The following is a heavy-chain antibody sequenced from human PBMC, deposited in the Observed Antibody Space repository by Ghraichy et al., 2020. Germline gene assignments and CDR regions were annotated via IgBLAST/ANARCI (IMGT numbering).Heavy chain of an antibody. CDR2: INHSGST. D-gene: IGHD3-16*02. CDR1: GGSFSGYY. CDR3: ARVVSYHVWGSYRGVGY. V-gene: IGHV4-34*01. J-gene: IGHJ4*02. Sequence: SETLSLTCAVYGGSFSGYYWSWIRQPPGKGLEWIGEINHSGSTNYNPSLKSRVTISLDTSNNQFSLKLSSVTAADTAVYYCARVVSYHVWGSYRGVGYWGQGTLVTVSS.